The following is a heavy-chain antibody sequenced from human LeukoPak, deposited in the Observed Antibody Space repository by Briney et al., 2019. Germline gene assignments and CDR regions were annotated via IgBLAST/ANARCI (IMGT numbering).Heavy chain of an antibody. Sequence: ASVKVSCKASGYTFTSYYMHWVRQAPGQGLEWMGIINPSGGSTSYAQKFQGRVTMTRDTSTSTVYMELSSLRSEDTAVYYCAREGASINWRNDAFDIWGQGTMVTVSS. J-gene: IGHJ3*02. CDR3: AREGASINWRNDAFDI. CDR1: GYTFTSYY. V-gene: IGHV1-46*01. CDR2: INPSGGST. D-gene: IGHD1-1*01.